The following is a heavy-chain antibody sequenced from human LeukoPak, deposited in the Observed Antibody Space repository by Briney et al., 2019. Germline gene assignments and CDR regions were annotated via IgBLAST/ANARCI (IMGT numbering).Heavy chain of an antibody. CDR2: ISGGGDRT. Sequence: GGSLRLSCAVSGFXFSSYVITWVRQAPGKGLEWVSGISGGGDRTYYADSVKGRFTISRDNSKNTLYLQMNSLRAEDTAVYYWAKGRRSGSNYNSFDYWGQGTLVTVSS. D-gene: IGHD3-10*01. CDR3: AKGRRSGSNYNSFDY. J-gene: IGHJ4*02. V-gene: IGHV3-23*01. CDR1: GFXFSSYV.